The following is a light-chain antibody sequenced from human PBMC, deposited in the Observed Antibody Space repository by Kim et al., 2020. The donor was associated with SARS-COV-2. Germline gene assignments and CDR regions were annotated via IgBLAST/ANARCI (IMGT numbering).Light chain of an antibody. CDR2: GKN. CDR3: NSRDSSGNHLGVV. CDR1: SLRSYY. Sequence: GRTVRFTCQGDSLRSYYASWYQQKPGQAPVLVIYGKNNRPSGIPDRFSGSSSGNTASLTITGAQAEDEADYYCNSRDSSGNHLGVVFGGGTQLTVL. V-gene: IGLV3-19*01. J-gene: IGLJ2*01.